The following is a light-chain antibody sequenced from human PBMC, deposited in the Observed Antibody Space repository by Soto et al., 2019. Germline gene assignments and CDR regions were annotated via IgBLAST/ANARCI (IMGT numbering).Light chain of an antibody. CDR3: QQSYSTPLT. J-gene: IGKJ4*01. CDR1: QSMSSY. V-gene: IGKV1-39*01. Sequence: DIQMTQSPSSLSASVGDRVTITCRASQSMSSYLNWYQQKPGKAPKLLIYAASSLQSGVPTRFSGSGSGTEFTLAISRLQPEDFASYYCQQSYSTPLTFGGGTKVEIK. CDR2: AAS.